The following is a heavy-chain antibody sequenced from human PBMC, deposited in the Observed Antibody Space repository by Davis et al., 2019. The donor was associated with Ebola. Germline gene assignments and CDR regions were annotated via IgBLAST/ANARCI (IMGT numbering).Heavy chain of an antibody. V-gene: IGHV1-2*06. J-gene: IGHJ6*04. CDR2: INPNSGGT. Sequence: AASVKVSCKASGYTFTGYYMHWVRQAPGQGLEWMGRINPNSGGTNYAQKFQGRVTMTRDTSISTAYMELSRLRSDATAVYYCARATTERIVVVILDYYYYGMDVWGKGTTVTVSS. CDR3: ARATTERIVVVILDYYYYGMDV. CDR1: GYTFTGYY. D-gene: IGHD3-22*01.